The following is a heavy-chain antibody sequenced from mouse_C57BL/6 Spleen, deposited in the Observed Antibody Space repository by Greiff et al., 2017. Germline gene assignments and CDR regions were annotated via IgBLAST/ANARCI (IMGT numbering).Heavy chain of an antibody. CDR3: TGITTVVDAMDY. Sequence: EVQLMESGGGLVQPGGSMKLSCAASGFTFSDAWMDWVRQSPEKGLEWVAEIRNIANNHATYYAESVKGRFTISRDDSKSSVYLQMNSLRAEDTGIYYCTGITTVVDAMDYWGQGTSVTVSS. D-gene: IGHD1-1*01. CDR2: IRNIANNHAT. J-gene: IGHJ4*01. CDR1: GFTFSDAW. V-gene: IGHV6-6*01.